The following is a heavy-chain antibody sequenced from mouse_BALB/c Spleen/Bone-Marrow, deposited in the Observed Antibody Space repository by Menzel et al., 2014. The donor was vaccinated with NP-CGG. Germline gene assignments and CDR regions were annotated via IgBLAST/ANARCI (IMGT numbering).Heavy chain of an antibody. CDR2: IDTDGGT. V-gene: IGHV5-6-5*01. CDR1: GFSLSNYH. CDR3: AREGDNIRTWLDL. Sequence: EESGGRLVTPGTPLTLTCTASGFSLSNYHMNWVRQAPGKGLEYIGFIDTDGGTYYASWAMGRFTISRTSTTVVLKINSPTTEDTATYFCAREGDNIRTWLDLWGQGTLVTVSS. J-gene: IGHJ4*01. D-gene: IGHD1-1*02.